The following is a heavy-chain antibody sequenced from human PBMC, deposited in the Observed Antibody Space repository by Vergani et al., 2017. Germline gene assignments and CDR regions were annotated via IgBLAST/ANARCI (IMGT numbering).Heavy chain of an antibody. J-gene: IGHJ6*03. V-gene: IGHV4-34*01. CDR1: GGSFSGYY. Sequence: QVQLQQWGAGLLKPSETLSLTCAVYGGSFSGYYWSWIRQPPGKGLEWIGYIYYSGSTNYNPSLKSRVTISVDTSKNQFSLKLSSVTAADTAVYYCARGEFGELKNYYYYYYMDVWGKGTTVTVSS. CDR2: IYYSGST. CDR3: ARGEFGELKNYYYYYYMDV. D-gene: IGHD3-10*01.